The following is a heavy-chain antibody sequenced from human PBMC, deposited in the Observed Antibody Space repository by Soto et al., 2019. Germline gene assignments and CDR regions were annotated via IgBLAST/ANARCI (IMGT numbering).Heavy chain of an antibody. Sequence: PSETLSLTCTVSGGSISRYYWSWIRQPPGKGLEWIGYIYYSGSTNYNPSLRSRVTISVDTSKNQFSLKLSSVTAADTAVYYCAREYSSGWYGDWFDPWGQGTLVTVSS. J-gene: IGHJ5*02. D-gene: IGHD6-19*01. CDR1: GGSISRYY. V-gene: IGHV4-59*01. CDR3: AREYSSGWYGDWFDP. CDR2: IYYSGST.